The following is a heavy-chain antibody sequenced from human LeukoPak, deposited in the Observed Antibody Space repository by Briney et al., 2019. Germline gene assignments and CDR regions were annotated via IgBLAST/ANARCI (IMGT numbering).Heavy chain of an antibody. CDR1: GFTFSNYE. V-gene: IGHV3-74*01. Sequence: PGGSLRLSCAASGFTFSNYEMNWVRQAPGKGLVWVSRINSDGSSTSYADSVKGRFTISRDNAKNTLYLQMNSLRAEDTAVYYCAAKKAGWYYFNYWGQGTLVTVSS. CDR2: INSDGSST. D-gene: IGHD6-19*01. J-gene: IGHJ4*02. CDR3: AAKKAGWYYFNY.